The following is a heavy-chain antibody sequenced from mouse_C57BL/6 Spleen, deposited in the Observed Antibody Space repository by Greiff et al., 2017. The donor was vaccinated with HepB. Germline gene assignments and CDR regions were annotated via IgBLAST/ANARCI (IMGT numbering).Heavy chain of an antibody. CDR1: GYTFTSYW. J-gene: IGHJ2*01. Sequence: VQLQQPGAELVRPGSSVKLSCKASGYTFTSYWMDWVKQRPGQGLEWIGNIYPSDSETHYNQKFKDKATLTVDKSSSTAYMQLSSLTSEDSAVYYCARVYDGYLYYFDYWGQGTTLTVSS. V-gene: IGHV1-61*01. D-gene: IGHD2-3*01. CDR3: ARVYDGYLYYFDY. CDR2: IYPSDSET.